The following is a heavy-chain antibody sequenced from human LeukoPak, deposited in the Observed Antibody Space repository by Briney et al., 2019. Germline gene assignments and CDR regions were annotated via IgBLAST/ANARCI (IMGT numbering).Heavy chain of an antibody. D-gene: IGHD2-2*01. CDR1: AYSNSSGYY. V-gene: IGHV4-38-2*01. CDR3: TRHGIECSSTNCYWATVRY. CDR2: IYHSGST. Sequence: KPSETLSLTCAVSAYSNSSGYYWAWIRQPPGRGLEWIGSIYHSGSTYYNPSLKSRVTISIDTSKNQFSLKLSSVTAADTAVYYCTRHGIECSSTNCYWATVRYWGQGTLVTVSS. J-gene: IGHJ4*02.